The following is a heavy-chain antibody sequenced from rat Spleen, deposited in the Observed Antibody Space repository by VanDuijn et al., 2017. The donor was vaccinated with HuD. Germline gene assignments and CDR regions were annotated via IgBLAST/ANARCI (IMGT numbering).Heavy chain of an antibody. CDR1: GFTFNYYW. J-gene: IGHJ3*01. CDR2: ITHTDGST. Sequence: EVQLVESGGGLVQPGRSLKLSCVTSGFTFNYYWMTWIRQAPGKGLEWVATITHTDGSTYYPDSVKGRFTISRDNARSTLYLQMNSLRSEDTATYYCTTGDYGYTRLFAYWGQGTLVTVSS. D-gene: IGHD1-9*01. V-gene: IGHV5-31*01. CDR3: TTGDYGYTRLFAY.